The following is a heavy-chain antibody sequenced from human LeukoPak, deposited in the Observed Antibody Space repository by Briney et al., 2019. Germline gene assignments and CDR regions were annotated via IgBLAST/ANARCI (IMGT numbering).Heavy chain of an antibody. CDR2: IPSDGTNK. V-gene: IGHV3-30*04. Sequence: TGGSLRLSCAASGFTLSSHIMHWVRQAPGKGLEWVAVIPSDGTNKFYADSLKGRFTISRDNSKDTLYLQMNSLRAEDTAVYYCARDLPFYDSSVYYTAWGQGTLVTVSS. D-gene: IGHD3-22*01. J-gene: IGHJ4*02. CDR1: GFTLSSHI. CDR3: ARDLPFYDSSVYYTA.